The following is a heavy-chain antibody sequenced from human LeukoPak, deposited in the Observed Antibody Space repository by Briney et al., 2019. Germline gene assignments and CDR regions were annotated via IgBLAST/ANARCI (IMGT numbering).Heavy chain of an antibody. CDR2: IYSGGDT. D-gene: IGHD2-2*03. V-gene: IGHV3-53*01. CDR3: WIRGFMDV. Sequence: GGSLRLSCAASGITVSSNYMSWVRQAPGKGLEWVSVIYSGGDTYYADSVKGRFTISRDNSKNTLYLQMNSLRAEDTAVYYCWIRGFMDVWGKGTTVTVSS. CDR1: GITVSSNY. J-gene: IGHJ6*03.